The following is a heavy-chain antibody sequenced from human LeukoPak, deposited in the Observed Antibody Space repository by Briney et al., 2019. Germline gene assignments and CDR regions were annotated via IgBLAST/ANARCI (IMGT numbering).Heavy chain of an antibody. CDR3: ASVRHDPLEYYYYIDV. D-gene: IGHD2/OR15-2a*01. J-gene: IGHJ6*03. CDR2: INPSGSP. CDR1: GDSLSRYY. Sequence: PSETLSLTCAVYGDSLSRYYWTWIRQPPGKGLEWLGEINPSGSPDYNPSLKSRATLSVDTSKNQFSLRLTSVTAADTAVYYCASVRHDPLEYYYYIDVWGKGTTVTVSS. V-gene: IGHV4-34*01.